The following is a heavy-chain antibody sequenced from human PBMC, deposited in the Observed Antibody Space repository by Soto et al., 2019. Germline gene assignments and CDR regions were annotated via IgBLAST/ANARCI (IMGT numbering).Heavy chain of an antibody. CDR3: ARQIYDSDTGPNFQYYFDS. Sequence: GESLKISCQGSGYSFAGYWITWVRQKPGKGLEWMGRIDPSDSQTYYSPSFRGHVTISATKSITTVFLQWSSLRASDTATYYCARQIYDSDTGPNFQYYFDSWGQGTPVTVSS. J-gene: IGHJ4*02. CDR2: IDPSDSQT. V-gene: IGHV5-10-1*01. D-gene: IGHD3-22*01. CDR1: GYSFAGYW.